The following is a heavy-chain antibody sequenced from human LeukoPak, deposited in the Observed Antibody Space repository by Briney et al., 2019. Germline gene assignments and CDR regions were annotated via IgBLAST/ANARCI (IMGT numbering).Heavy chain of an antibody. Sequence: ASVKVSCKGSGYSFTSYWIGWVRQMPGKGLEWMGIIYPGDSDTRYSPSFQGQVTISADKSISTAYLRWSSLKASDTAMYYCARLQFGENWFDPWGQGTLVTVSS. CDR3: ARLQFGENWFDP. CDR1: GYSFTSYW. J-gene: IGHJ5*02. D-gene: IGHD3-16*01. V-gene: IGHV5-51*01. CDR2: IYPGDSDT.